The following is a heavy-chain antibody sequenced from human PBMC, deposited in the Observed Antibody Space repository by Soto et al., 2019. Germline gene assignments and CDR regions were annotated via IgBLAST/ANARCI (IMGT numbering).Heavy chain of an antibody. CDR3: SSHTFRLRDT. CDR2: INPDGTIT. V-gene: IGHV3-74*01. CDR1: KFTFSFYW. Sequence: EVQLVESGGGLVQPGGSLTLSCAASKFTFSFYWMHWVPQTPGKGLVWFSRINPDGTITNYAVCVEGRFTISRDSAMGTLYLQMNSLSAYHTALYYCSSHTFRLRDTWAQGTLVTVPS. J-gene: IGHJ5*02.